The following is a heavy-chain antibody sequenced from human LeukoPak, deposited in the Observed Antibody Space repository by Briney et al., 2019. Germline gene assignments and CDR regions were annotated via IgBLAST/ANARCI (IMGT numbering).Heavy chain of an antibody. CDR1: GYTFTDYY. Sequence: PGASVKVSCKASGYTFTDYYMHWVQQAPGQRLEWMGWINAGNGNTKYSQKFQGRVTITRDTSASTAYMELSSLRSEDTAVYYCASRYPGSGGSGSYFFVYWGQGTLVTVSS. CDR3: ASRYPGSGGSGSYFFVY. CDR2: INAGNGNT. V-gene: IGHV1-3*01. J-gene: IGHJ4*02. D-gene: IGHD3-10*01.